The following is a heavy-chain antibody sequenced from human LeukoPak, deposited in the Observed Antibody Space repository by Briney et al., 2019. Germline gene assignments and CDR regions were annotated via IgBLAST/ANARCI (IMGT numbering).Heavy chain of an antibody. J-gene: IGHJ3*02. CDR1: GYTFTGYY. CDR3: AREDHITMVRGVIRPTPDDAFDI. D-gene: IGHD3-10*01. V-gene: IGHV1-2*02. Sequence: VASVKVSCKASGYTFTGYYMHWVRQAPGQGLEWMGWINPNSGGTNYAQKFQGRVTMTRDTSISTAYMELRSLRSDDTAVYYCAREDHITMVRGVIRPTPDDAFDIWGQGTMVTVSS. CDR2: INPNSGGT.